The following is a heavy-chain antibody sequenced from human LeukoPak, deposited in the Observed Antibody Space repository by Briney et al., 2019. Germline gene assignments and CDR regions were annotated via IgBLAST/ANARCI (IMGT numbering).Heavy chain of an antibody. CDR2: IYYSGST. CDR1: GGSISSYY. CDR3: ARDSTYYDFWSGFDY. V-gene: IGHV4-59*01. D-gene: IGHD3-3*01. J-gene: IGHJ4*02. Sequence: ASETLSLICTVSGGSISSYYWSWVRQPPGKGLEWIGYIYYSGSTNYNPSLKSRVTISVDTSKNQFSLKLSSVTAADTAVYYCARDSTYYDFWSGFDYWGQGTLVTVSS.